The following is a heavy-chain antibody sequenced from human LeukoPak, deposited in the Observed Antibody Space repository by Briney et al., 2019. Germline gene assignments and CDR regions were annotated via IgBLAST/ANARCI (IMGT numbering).Heavy chain of an antibody. D-gene: IGHD2-2*01. V-gene: IGHV1-18*01. CDR3: ARDPHYCSSTSCPRDAFDI. J-gene: IGHJ3*02. CDR1: GYNFNRYG. Sequence: ASVKVSCKASGYNFNRYGISWVRQAPGQGLEWMGWVSAYNGNTNYGEKFQGRVTMTTDTSTSTAYMELRSLRSDDTAVYYCARDPHYCSSTSCPRDAFDIWGQGTMVTVSS. CDR2: VSAYNGNT.